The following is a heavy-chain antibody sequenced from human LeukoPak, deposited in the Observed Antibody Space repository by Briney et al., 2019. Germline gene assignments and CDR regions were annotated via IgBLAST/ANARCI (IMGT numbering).Heavy chain of an antibody. D-gene: IGHD5-24*01. J-gene: IGHJ3*02. V-gene: IGHV4-59*08. Sequence: SETLSLTCTVSGGSISSYYWSWIRQPPGKGLEWIGYIYYSGSTNYNPSLKSRVTISVDTSKNQFSLKLSSVTAADTAVYYCAGGDGYNYADAFDIWGQGTMVTVSS. CDR3: AGGDGYNYADAFDI. CDR2: IYYSGST. CDR1: GGSISSYY.